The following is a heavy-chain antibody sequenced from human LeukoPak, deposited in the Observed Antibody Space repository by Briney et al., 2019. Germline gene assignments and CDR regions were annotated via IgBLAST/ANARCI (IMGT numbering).Heavy chain of an antibody. CDR3: ARQSSSWFYWYFDL. J-gene: IGHJ2*01. Sequence: SETLSLTWTVSGGSISSPHWSWIRQPAGKGLEWIGRIYSSGSTNYNPSLKSRVTMSVDTSKDQFFLKLSSVTAADTAVYYCARQSSSWFYWYFDLWGRGTLVTVSS. CDR1: GGSISSPH. CDR2: IYSSGST. V-gene: IGHV4-4*07. D-gene: IGHD6-13*01.